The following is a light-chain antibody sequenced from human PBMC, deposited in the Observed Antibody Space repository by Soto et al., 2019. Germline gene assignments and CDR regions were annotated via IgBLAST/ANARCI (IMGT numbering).Light chain of an antibody. J-gene: IGKJ2*01. CDR3: HHYYSSFYT. Sequence: DIVMTQSPDSLAVSLGERATINCKSSQSILYSSNNKNYLAWYQQKPGQPPRLLMYWASTRQSGVPDRFSGSGSGTDFTLTISSLQAEDVAVYYCHHYYSSFYTFGQGTKLEIK. V-gene: IGKV4-1*01. CDR2: WAS. CDR1: QSILYSSNNKNY.